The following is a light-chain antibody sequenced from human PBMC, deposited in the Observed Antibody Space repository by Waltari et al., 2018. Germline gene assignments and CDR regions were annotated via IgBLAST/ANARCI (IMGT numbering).Light chain of an antibody. V-gene: IGKV1-5*03. CDR1: QSISRW. J-gene: IGKJ3*01. CDR3: QHYNSFSALFT. CDR2: QAF. Sequence: DIQMTQSPSTVSASSGDRVTITCRASQSISRWLAWYQQKPGKAPKLLTHQAFSLQSWVPSRFSGSGSGTEFTRNITSLQPDDFATYYCQHYNSFSALFTFGPGTQVDIK.